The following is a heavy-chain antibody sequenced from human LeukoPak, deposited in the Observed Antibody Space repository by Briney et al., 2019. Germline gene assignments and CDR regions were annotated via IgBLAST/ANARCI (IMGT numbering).Heavy chain of an antibody. CDR3: AKEDFYVWGSYRLLDY. J-gene: IGHJ4*02. V-gene: IGHV3-23*01. D-gene: IGHD3-16*02. Sequence: PGGSLRLAFSASGFTFKNYAMSWVPQAPGRGLEWVSGISGNSGSTYYADSVKGRFTISRDNSKDTLYLQMNSRRAEETAVYYCAKEDFYVWGSYRLLDYWGQGTLDNGSS. CDR2: ISGNSGST. CDR1: GFTFKNYA.